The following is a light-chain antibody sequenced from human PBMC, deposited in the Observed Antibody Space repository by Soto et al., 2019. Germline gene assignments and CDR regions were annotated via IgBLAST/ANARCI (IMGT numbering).Light chain of an antibody. J-gene: IGKJ5*01. CDR1: QSLLHITGETF. CDR3: MQSTQLPPT. CDR2: EVS. Sequence: DVVMTQTQLSLSVAPGQPASISCKYSQSLLHITGETFLFWYLQKPGQSPQLLIYEVSTRVSGAPDRFSGSGSGTDFTLEISRVETDDVGIYYCMQSTQLPPTFGQGTRLEIK. V-gene: IGKV2D-29*02.